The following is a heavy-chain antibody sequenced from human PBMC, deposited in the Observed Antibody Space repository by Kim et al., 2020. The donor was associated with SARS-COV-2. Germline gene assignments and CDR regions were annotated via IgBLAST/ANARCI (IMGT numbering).Heavy chain of an antibody. J-gene: IGHJ6*02. Sequence: GGSLRLSCVASGFRSDIYGMHWVRQAPGKGLEWVSGFTLDSRVSGYADSVKGRFTISRDNAKNTLYLEINSLRADDTALYFCVRDTSPGGAEVWVQGTTV. CDR1: GFRSDIYG. D-gene: IGHD3-16*01. CDR3: VRDTSPGGAEV. CDR2: FTLDSRVS. V-gene: IGHV3-9*02.